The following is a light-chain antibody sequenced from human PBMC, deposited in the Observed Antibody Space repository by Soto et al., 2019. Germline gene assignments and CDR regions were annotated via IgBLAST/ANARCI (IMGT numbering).Light chain of an antibody. CDR3: QQFGSSVT. CDR2: RTS. Sequence: EIVLTQSPCPLSLSPGERATLSCRASQSVSSTYLAWYQQKPGQAPRLPIYRTSTRATGIPDRFSGSGSGTDLTLTISRLEPEDFAVYYCQQFGSSVTFGQGTKVDIK. CDR1: QSVSSTY. J-gene: IGKJ1*01. V-gene: IGKV3-20*01.